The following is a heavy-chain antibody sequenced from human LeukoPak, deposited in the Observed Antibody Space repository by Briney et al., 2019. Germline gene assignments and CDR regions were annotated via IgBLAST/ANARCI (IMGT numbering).Heavy chain of an antibody. D-gene: IGHD5-18*01. CDR3: ARGRIQLWLVDY. CDR1: GYTFTTYG. J-gene: IGHJ4*02. Sequence: GASVKVSCKTSGYTFTTYGISWVRQAPGQGLEWMGWISTYNGNTKYAQKIQGRVTMTTDTSTSTAYMELRSLRSDDTAVYYCARGRIQLWLVDYWGQGTLVTVSS. CDR2: ISTYNGNT. V-gene: IGHV1-18*01.